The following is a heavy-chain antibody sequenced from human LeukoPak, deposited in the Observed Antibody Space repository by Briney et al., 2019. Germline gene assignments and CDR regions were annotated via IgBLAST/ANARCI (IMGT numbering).Heavy chain of an antibody. J-gene: IGHJ4*02. Sequence: PGGSLRLSCAASGFIFSSYAMSWVRQAPGKGLEWVSGITGNGGSTYSADSVKGRFTISRDNSKNTLYLQVNSLRAEDTAVYYCGKEDVVVPAVGLDYWGQGSLVTVSS. CDR2: ITGNGGST. V-gene: IGHV3-23*01. CDR3: GKEDVVVPAVGLDY. CDR1: GFIFSSYA. D-gene: IGHD2-2*01.